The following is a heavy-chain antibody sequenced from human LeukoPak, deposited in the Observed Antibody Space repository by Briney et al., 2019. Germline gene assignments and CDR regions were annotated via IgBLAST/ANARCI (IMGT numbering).Heavy chain of an antibody. CDR2: ISWDGGST. CDR3: AKDLQQLTPRYYFDY. Sequence: GGSLRLSCAASGFTFDDYAMHWVRQAPGKGLEWVSLISWDGGSTYYADSVKGRFTISRDNSKNTLYLQMNSLRAEDTAVYYCAKDLQQLTPRYYFDYWGQGTLVTVSS. J-gene: IGHJ4*02. V-gene: IGHV3-43D*03. CDR1: GFTFDDYA. D-gene: IGHD6-13*01.